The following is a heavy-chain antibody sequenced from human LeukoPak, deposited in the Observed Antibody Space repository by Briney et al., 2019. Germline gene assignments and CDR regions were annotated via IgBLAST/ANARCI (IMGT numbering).Heavy chain of an antibody. V-gene: IGHV1-46*01. J-gene: IGHJ5*02. CDR3: ARDGPAYSSSWSIYTWFDP. Sequence: ASVKVSCKASGYTFTSYYMHWVRQAPGQGLEWMGIINPSGGSTSYAQKFQGRVTMTRDMSTSTVYMELSSLRSEDTAVYYCARDGPAYSSSWSIYTWFDPWGQGTLVTVSS. CDR1: GYTFTSYY. D-gene: IGHD6-13*01. CDR2: INPSGGST.